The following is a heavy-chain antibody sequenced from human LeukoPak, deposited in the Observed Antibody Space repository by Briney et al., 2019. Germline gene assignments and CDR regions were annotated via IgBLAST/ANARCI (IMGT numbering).Heavy chain of an antibody. CDR2: IKQDGSEK. CDR1: GFTFSSYW. CDR3: ARGSTYYDILTGYRRGDYFDY. V-gene: IGHV3-7*01. J-gene: IGHJ4*02. Sequence: GGSLRLSCAASGFTFSSYWMSWVRQAPGKGLEWVANIKQDGSEKYYVDSVKGRFTISRDNAKNSLYLQMNSLRAEDTAVYYCARGSTYYDILTGYRRGDYFDYWGQGTLVTVSS. D-gene: IGHD3-9*01.